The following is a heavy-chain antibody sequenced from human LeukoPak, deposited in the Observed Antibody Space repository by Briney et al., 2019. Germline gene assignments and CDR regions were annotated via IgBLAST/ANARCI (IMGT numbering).Heavy chain of an antibody. CDR2: INPNSGGT. CDR1: GYTFTGYY. J-gene: IGHJ4*02. V-gene: IGHV1-2*02. D-gene: IGHD3-22*01. Sequence: GASVKVSCEASGYTFTGYYMHWVRQAPGQGLEWMGWINPNSGGTNYAQKFQGRVTMTRDTSISTAYMELSRLRSDDTAVYYCAREDYYDSSGYYISDYWGQGTLVTVSS. CDR3: AREDYYDSSGYYISDY.